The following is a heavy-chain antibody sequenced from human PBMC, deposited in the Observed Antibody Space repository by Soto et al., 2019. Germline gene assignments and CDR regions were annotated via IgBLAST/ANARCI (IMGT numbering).Heavy chain of an antibody. CDR2: IYYSGNT. CDR3: ARLIKKGSSWKRPDY. Sequence: PSETLSLTCTVCGGSISSSSYYWGWIRQPPGKGLEWIGSIYYSGNTYYSPSLKSRVTISVDTSKNQFSLDLTSVTAADTAVYYCARLIKKGSSWKRPDYWGQGTLVTVSS. V-gene: IGHV4-39*01. D-gene: IGHD1-1*01. CDR1: GGSISSSSYY. J-gene: IGHJ4*02.